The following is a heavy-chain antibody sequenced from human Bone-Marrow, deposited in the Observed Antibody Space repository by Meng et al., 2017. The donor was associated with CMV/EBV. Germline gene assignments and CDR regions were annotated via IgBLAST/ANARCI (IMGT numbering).Heavy chain of an antibody. CDR2: ISSSGSTI. J-gene: IGHJ6*02. D-gene: IGHD4-23*01. CDR1: GFTFSDYY. V-gene: IGHV3-11*01. Sequence: GESLKISCAASGFTFSDYYMSWIRQAPGKGLEWVSYISSSGSTIYYADSVKGRFTISRDNAKNSLYLQMNSLRAEDTSVYYCARGLTVVTRYYYYGMDVWGQGTTVTVS. CDR3: ARGLTVVTRYYYYGMDV.